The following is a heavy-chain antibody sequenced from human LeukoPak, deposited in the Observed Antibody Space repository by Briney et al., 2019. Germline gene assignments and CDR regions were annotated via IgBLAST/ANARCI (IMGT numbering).Heavy chain of an antibody. CDR3: ARDSRDSSGWLKPFDY. CDR1: GFTFSSYA. J-gene: IGHJ4*02. CDR2: INTNGGYT. D-gene: IGHD6-19*01. V-gene: IGHV3-64*01. Sequence: GGYLRLSCAASGFTFSSYAMHWVRQAPGKGLEYVSAINTNGGYTYYANSVKGRFTISRDNSNNTLYLEMGSLRAEDMAVYYCARDSRDSSGWLKPFDYWGQGTLVTVSS.